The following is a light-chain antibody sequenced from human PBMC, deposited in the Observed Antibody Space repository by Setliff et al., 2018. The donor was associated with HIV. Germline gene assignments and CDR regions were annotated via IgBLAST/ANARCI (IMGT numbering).Light chain of an antibody. CDR3: GTWDSSLSAGV. CDR1: SSNIGNNY. CDR2: DNN. J-gene: IGLJ1*01. V-gene: IGLV1-51*01. Sequence: QSVLTQPPSVSAAPGQKATISCSGRSSNIGNNYVSWYQQLPGTAPKLLIYDNNKRPSGIPDRFSGSKSGTSATLGITGLQTGDEADYYCGTWDSSLSAGVFGTGTKVTVL.